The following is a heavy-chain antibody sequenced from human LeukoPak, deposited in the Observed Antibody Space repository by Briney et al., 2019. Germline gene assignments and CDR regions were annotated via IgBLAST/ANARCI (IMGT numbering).Heavy chain of an antibody. Sequence: ASVTVSCKASGYTFTVYYMHWVRQAPGQGREWMGWINPNSGGTNYAQKFQGWVTMTRDTSISTAYMKLSRLRSDDTAVYYCAREGGGSGGWFDPWGQGTLVTVSS. V-gene: IGHV1-2*04. J-gene: IGHJ5*02. D-gene: IGHD2-15*01. CDR1: GYTFTVYY. CDR3: AREGGGSGGWFDP. CDR2: INPNSGGT.